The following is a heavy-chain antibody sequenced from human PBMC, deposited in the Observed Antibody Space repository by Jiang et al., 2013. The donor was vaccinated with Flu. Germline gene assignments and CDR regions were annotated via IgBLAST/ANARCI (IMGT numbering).Heavy chain of an antibody. CDR2: ISYDGSDK. D-gene: IGHD2/OR15-2a*01. CDR1: GFTFSNYA. CDR3: AKSPSSITFTSALDY. V-gene: IGHV3-30-3*02. Sequence: SLRLSCAVSGFTFSNYAMFWVRQAPGKGLEWVALISYDGSDKYSADSVKGRFTISRDNSKNTLYLQMNSLRAEDTAVYYCAKSPSSITFTSALDYWGQGTLVTVSS. J-gene: IGHJ4*02.